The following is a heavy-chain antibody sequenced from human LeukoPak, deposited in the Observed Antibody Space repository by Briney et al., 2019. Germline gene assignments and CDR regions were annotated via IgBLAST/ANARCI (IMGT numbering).Heavy chain of an antibody. CDR3: ARLKWTNNGRGFDY. V-gene: IGHV4-59*08. CDR1: GGSISSYY. J-gene: IGHJ4*02. CDR2: IYYSGST. D-gene: IGHD1/OR15-1a*01. Sequence: SETLSLTCTVSGGSISSYYWSWIRQPPGKGLEWIGYIYYSGSTNYNPSLKSRVTISVDTSKNQFSLKLSSVTAADTAVYYCARLKWTNNGRGFDYWGQGNLVTVSS.